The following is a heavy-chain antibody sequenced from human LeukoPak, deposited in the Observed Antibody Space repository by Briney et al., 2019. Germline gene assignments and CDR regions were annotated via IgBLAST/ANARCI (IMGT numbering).Heavy chain of an antibody. J-gene: IGHJ3*02. CDR1: GCTFSIYG. CDR3: AKLGIAAAGTSFAFDI. V-gene: IGHV3-30*18. D-gene: IGHD6-13*01. CDR2: ISYHGNNK. Sequence: PGRSLRLSCAASGCTFSIYGMHWVRQAPGKGLEWVAVISYHGNNKYYAASVKGRFTISRDNSKNTLYLQMNSLRAEDTAVYYCAKLGIAAAGTSFAFDIWGQGTMVTVSS.